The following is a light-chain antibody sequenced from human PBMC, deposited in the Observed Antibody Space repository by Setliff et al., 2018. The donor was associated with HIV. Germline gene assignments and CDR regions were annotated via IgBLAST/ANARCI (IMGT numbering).Light chain of an antibody. CDR1: WSDVGGYNY. V-gene: IGLV2-14*01. Sequence: QSVLTQPASVSGSLGQSITISCTGTWSDVGGYNYVSWYQQHPGKAPKLMIYEVSNRPSGVSNRFSGSKSGNTASLTISGLQAEDEADYFCSSYTSSSTRVFGTGTKVTVL. CDR2: EVS. CDR3: SSYTSSSTRV. J-gene: IGLJ1*01.